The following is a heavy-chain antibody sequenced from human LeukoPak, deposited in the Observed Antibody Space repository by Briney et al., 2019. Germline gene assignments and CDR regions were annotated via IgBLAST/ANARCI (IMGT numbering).Heavy chain of an antibody. CDR1: GYSISSGYY. J-gene: IGHJ3*02. D-gene: IGHD2-2*02. V-gene: IGHV4-38-2*02. CDR3: ASSCSSTSCYTGGDAFDI. Sequence: SETLSLTCTVSGYSISSGYYWGWIRQPPGKGLEWIGSIYHSGSTYYNPSLKSRVTISVDTSKNQFSLKLSSVTAADTAVYYCASSCSSTSCYTGGDAFDIWGQGTIVTVSS. CDR2: IYHSGST.